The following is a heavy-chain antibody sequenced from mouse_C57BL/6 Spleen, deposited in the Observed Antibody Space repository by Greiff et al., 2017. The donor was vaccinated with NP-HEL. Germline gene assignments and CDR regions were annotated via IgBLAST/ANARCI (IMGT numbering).Heavy chain of an antibody. V-gene: IGHV1-82*01. CDR2: IYPGDGDT. CDR1: GYAFSSSW. CDR3: ARSLDGYYDYAMDY. Sequence: VQLQQSGPELVKPGASVKISCKASGYAFSSSWMNWVKQRPGKGLEGIGRIYPGDGDTNYNGKFKGKATLTADKSSSTAYMQLSSLTSEDSAVYFCARSLDGYYDYAMDYRGHGTSVPVSS. D-gene: IGHD2-3*01. J-gene: IGHJ4*01.